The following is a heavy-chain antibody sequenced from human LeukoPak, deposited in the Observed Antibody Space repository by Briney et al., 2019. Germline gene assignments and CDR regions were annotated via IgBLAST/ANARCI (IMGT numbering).Heavy chain of an antibody. D-gene: IGHD3-16*01. V-gene: IGHV4-59*01. CDR2: IYYSGST. Sequence: SETLSLTCTVSGGSISSYYWSWVRQPPGKGLEWIGYIYYSGSTNYNPSLKSRVTISVDTSRNQFSLKLSSVTAADTAVYYCARSSLGEGENYWGQGTLVTVSS. CDR3: ARSSLGEGENY. CDR1: GGSISSYY. J-gene: IGHJ4*02.